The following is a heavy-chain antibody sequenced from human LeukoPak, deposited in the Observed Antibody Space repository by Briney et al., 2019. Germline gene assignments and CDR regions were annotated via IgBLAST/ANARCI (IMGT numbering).Heavy chain of an antibody. Sequence: GGSLRLSCAASGFTFSSYGMHWVRQAPGKGLEWVAFIRYDGSNKYYADSVKGRFTISRDNSKNTLYLQMNSLRAEDTAVYYCARLISSSQRVLTNVRDPWGQGTLVTVSS. D-gene: IGHD6-13*01. CDR3: ARLISSSQRVLTNVRDP. CDR1: GFTFSSYG. V-gene: IGHV3-30*02. J-gene: IGHJ5*02. CDR2: IRYDGSNK.